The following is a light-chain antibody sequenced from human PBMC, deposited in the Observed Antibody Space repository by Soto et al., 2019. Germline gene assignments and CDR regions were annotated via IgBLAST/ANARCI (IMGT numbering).Light chain of an antibody. V-gene: IGKV1-6*01. CDR1: PGIRND. Sequence: AIQMTQSPSSLSASVGDRVTITCRASPGIRNDLGWYQQKPGQAPKLLLYAASSLQSGGPSRFSGSGSGTDFTLTISSLQPEDFATDYCLQDYNYPPTFGQGTKVEIK. CDR3: LQDYNYPPT. CDR2: AAS. J-gene: IGKJ1*01.